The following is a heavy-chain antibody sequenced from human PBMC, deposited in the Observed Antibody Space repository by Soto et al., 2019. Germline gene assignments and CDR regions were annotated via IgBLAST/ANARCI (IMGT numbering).Heavy chain of an antibody. Sequence: ASVKVSCKASGYTFTSYGISWVRQAPGQGLEWMGWISGYNGNTNYAQKLQGRVTMTTDTSTSTAYMELRSLRSDDTAVYYCVRDSRFGEPPGYWGQGTLVTVSS. CDR3: VRDSRFGEPPGY. CDR2: ISGYNGNT. CDR1: GYTFTSYG. D-gene: IGHD3-10*01. J-gene: IGHJ4*02. V-gene: IGHV1-18*01.